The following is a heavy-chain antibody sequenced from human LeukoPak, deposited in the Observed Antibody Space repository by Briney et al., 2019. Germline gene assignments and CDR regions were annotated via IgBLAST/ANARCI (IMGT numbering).Heavy chain of an antibody. CDR3: ARILPTMVRGVISYEDY. V-gene: IGHV1-18*01. D-gene: IGHD3-10*01. J-gene: IGHJ4*02. Sequence: ASVKVSCKASGYTFTSYDINWVRQATGQGLEWMGWISAYNGNTNYAQKLQGRVTMTTDTSTSTAYMELRSLRSDDTAMYYCARILPTMVRGVISYEDYWGQGTLVTVSS. CDR2: ISAYNGNT. CDR1: GYTFTSYD.